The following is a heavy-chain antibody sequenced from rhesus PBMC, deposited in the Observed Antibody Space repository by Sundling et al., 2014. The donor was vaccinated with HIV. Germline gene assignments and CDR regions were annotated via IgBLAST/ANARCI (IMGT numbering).Heavy chain of an antibody. J-gene: IGHJ6*01. CDR1: GFTFSNYY. CDR2: IRNKAKSYTT. Sequence: EVQLVESGGGLVQPGGSLRLSCAASGFTFSNYYMHWVRQAQGKGLEWVGLIRNKAKSYTTEYAAAVKDRFTISRDDSKNTLYLQMSSLKTEDTALYYCTRHCVPGSPCVPSMADSWGQGVVVTVSS. V-gene: IGHV3-13*01. CDR3: TRHCVPGSPCVPSMADS. D-gene: IGHD4-17*01.